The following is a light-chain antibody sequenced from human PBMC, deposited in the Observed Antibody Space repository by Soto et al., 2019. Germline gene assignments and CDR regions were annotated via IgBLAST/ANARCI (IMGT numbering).Light chain of an antibody. CDR1: QSVSSN. CDR3: QQYNNWLIS. CDR2: GAS. J-gene: IGKJ5*01. V-gene: IGKV3-15*01. Sequence: EIVITQSPSTLSRSRGSSATLSCRASQSVSSNLAWYQQKPGQAPRLLIYGASTRATGIPARFSGSGSGTEFTLTISSLQSEDFAVYYCQQYNNWLISFGQVRLLEIK.